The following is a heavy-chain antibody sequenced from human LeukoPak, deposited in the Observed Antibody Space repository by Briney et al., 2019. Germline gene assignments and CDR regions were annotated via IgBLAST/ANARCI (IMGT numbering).Heavy chain of an antibody. CDR3: ARVKPAIRGYNWNYLDY. V-gene: IGHV4-31*03. CDR2: IYYSGST. D-gene: IGHD1-20*01. Sequence: LSLTCTVSGGSVSSGSYYWSWIRQHPGKGLEWIGYIYYSGSTYYNPSLKSRVTISVDTSKNQFSLKLSSVTAADTAVYYCARVKPAIRGYNWNYLDYWGQGTLVTVSS. CDR1: GGSVSSGSYY. J-gene: IGHJ4*02.